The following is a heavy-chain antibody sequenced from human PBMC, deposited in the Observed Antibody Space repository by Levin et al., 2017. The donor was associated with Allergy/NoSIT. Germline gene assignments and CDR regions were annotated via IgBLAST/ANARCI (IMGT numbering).Heavy chain of an antibody. J-gene: IGHJ3*02. Sequence: GGSLRLSCAASGFIFSNYWMNWVRQAPGKGLEWVANIKEDESEKYYVDSVKGRFVISRDNARNLLHLQMYSLRVEDTALYYCARASVTPLTNLDAFDIWCKGTMVTVSS. V-gene: IGHV3-7*03. D-gene: IGHD1-14*01. CDR2: IKEDESEK. CDR1: GFIFSNYW. CDR3: ARASVTPLTNLDAFDI.